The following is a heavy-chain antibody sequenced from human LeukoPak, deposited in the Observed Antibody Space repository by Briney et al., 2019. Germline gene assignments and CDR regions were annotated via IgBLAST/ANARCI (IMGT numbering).Heavy chain of an antibody. CDR1: GFTCSTYG. Sequence: PGGTLRLSCAASGFTCSTYGMSWVRQAPGKGLEWVSAISGSGGRTYYADSVKGRFTISRDNFKNTLYLQMNSLRAEDTAVYYCAKDYPDIVVVPAAKDYWGQGTLVTVSS. V-gene: IGHV3-23*01. D-gene: IGHD2-2*01. J-gene: IGHJ4*02. CDR2: ISGSGGRT. CDR3: AKDYPDIVVVPAAKDY.